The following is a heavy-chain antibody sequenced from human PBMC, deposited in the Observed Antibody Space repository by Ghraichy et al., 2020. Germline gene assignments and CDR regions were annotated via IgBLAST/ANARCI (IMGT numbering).Heavy chain of an antibody. J-gene: IGHJ4*02. CDR1: GFTFSSYW. D-gene: IGHD4-17*01. CDR2: IKQDGTEK. CDR3: ARDRYTVTTRTYYFDY. Sequence: GGSLRLSCAASGFTFSSYWMSWVRQAPGKGLEWVANIKQDGTEKDYVDSVKGRFTISRDNAKNSLFLQMNSLRAEDTAVYYCARDRYTVTTRTYYFDYWGQGTLVTVSS. V-gene: IGHV3-7*03.